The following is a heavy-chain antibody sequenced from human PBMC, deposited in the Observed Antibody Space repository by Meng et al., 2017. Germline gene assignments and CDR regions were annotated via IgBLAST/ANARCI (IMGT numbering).Heavy chain of an antibody. CDR2: ISSSSSYI. CDR1: GFTFSSYS. CDR3: ARDFRLDYYDSSTPDY. V-gene: IGHV3-21*01. D-gene: IGHD3-22*01. J-gene: IGHJ4*02. Sequence: GESLKISCAASGFTFSSYSMNWVRQAPGKGLEWVSSISSSSSYIYYADSVQGRFTISRDNAKNTLYLQMNSLRAEDTAVYYCARDFRLDYYDSSTPDYWGQGTLVTVSS.